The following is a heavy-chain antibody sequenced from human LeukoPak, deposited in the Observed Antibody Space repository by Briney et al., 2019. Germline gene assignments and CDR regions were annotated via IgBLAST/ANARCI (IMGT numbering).Heavy chain of an antibody. CDR3: AILGYCSGGSCGRNSYFGY. V-gene: IGHV1-18*04. D-gene: IGHD2-15*01. Sequence: ASVKVSCKASGYTFTSYYMHWVRQAPGQGLEWMGWISAYNGNTNYAQKLQGRVTMTTDTSTSTAYMELRSPRSDDTAVYYCAILGYCSGGSCGRNSYFGYWGQGTLVTVSS. CDR1: GYTFTSYY. CDR2: ISAYNGNT. J-gene: IGHJ4*02.